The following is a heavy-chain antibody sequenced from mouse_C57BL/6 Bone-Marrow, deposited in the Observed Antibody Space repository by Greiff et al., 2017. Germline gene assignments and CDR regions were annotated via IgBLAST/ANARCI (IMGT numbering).Heavy chain of an antibody. D-gene: IGHD1-1*01. V-gene: IGHV1-55*01. J-gene: IGHJ4*01. CDR2: IYPGSGST. CDR1: GYTFTSYW. Sequence: QVQLQQPGAELVKPGASVKMSCKASGYTFTSYWITWVKQRPGQGLEWIGDIYPGSGSTNYNEKFKSKATLTVDTSTSTAYMQLSSLTSEDSAVYYCARCYYYYAMDYWGQGTSVTVSS. CDR3: ARCYYYYAMDY.